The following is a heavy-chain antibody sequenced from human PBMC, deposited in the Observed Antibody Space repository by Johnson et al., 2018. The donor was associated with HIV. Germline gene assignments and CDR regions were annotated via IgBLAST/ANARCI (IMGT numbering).Heavy chain of an antibody. J-gene: IGHJ3*02. CDR1: GFTFSRCA. D-gene: IGHD5-18*01. V-gene: IGHV3-30-3*01. Sequence: QVQLVESGGGVVQPGRSLRLSCAASGFTFSRCAMHWVRQSPGKGLEWVAVISYDGNNKYYADSVKGRFTISRDTSTNTLYLQMNSLRAEDTAVFYCARAGYSYCYTHDAFDIWGQGTMVTVSS. CDR2: ISYDGNNK. CDR3: ARAGYSYCYTHDAFDI.